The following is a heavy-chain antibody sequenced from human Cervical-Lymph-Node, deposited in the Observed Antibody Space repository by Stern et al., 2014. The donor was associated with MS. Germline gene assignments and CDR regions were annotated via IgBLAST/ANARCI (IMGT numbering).Heavy chain of an antibody. V-gene: IGHV3-33*01. CDR1: GFSFSIYG. CDR3: ARDTAAAPYYYDMDV. Sequence: VQLVESGGGVVQPGRSLRLSCAASGFSFSIYGMHWVRQAPGKGLEWVAVIWYDGGTEYYADSVKGRLTISRDNSKDSLYLQMNSLRAEDTAVYYCARDTAAAPYYYDMDVWGQGTTVTVSS. CDR2: IWYDGGTE. D-gene: IGHD6-13*01. J-gene: IGHJ6*02.